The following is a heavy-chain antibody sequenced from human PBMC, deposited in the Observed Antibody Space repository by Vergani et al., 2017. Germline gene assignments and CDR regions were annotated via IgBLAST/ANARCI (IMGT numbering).Heavy chain of an antibody. CDR2: IRSKAYGGTT. CDR1: GFTFGDYA. Sequence: EVQLVESGGGLVKPGRSLRLSCTASGFTFGDYAMSWVRQAPGKGLEWVGFIRSKAYGGTTEYAAYVKGRFTISRDDSKSIAYLKMNSLKTEDTAVYYCTGRISYYYTPRGWGQGTLVTVSS. V-gene: IGHV3-49*04. J-gene: IGHJ4*02. D-gene: IGHD3-22*01. CDR3: TGRISYYYTPRG.